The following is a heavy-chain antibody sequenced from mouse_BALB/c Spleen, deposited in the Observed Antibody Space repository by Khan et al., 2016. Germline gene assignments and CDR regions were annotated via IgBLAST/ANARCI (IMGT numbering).Heavy chain of an antibody. J-gene: IGHJ4*01. V-gene: IGHV9-3-1*01. CDR1: GYTFTNYG. CDR2: INTYTGEP. D-gene: IGHD2-12*01. Sequence: QIQLVQSGPELKKPGETVKISCKASGYTFTNYGMNWVKQSPGKALKWMGWINTYTGEPTYADDFKGRFAFSLETSATTAYLQINNLKNEDTATXSCASHPSFSYTLDYWGQGTSVTVSS. CDR3: ASHPSFSYTLDY.